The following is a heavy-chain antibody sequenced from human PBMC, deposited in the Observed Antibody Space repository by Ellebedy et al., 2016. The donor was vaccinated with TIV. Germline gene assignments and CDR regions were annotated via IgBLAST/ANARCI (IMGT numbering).Heavy chain of an antibody. J-gene: IGHJ5*02. CDR1: GDSVSVDSINTY. CDR3: ARGLRASGSFWVDP. D-gene: IGHD3-10*01. CDR2: IQTTGST. Sequence: SETLSLTCTVSGDSVSVDSINTYWTWIRQPAGKGLEWIGRIQTTGSTNYKSSLTSRVTMSLDTSKNQFSLKLNSVTAADTAVYYCARGLRASGSFWVDPWGQGILVTVFS. V-gene: IGHV4-4*07.